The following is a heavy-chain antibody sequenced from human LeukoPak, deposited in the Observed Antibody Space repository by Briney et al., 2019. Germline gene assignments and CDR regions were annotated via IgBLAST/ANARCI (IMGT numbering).Heavy chain of an antibody. J-gene: IGHJ5*02. CDR1: GFTFSSYG. CDR2: ISYDGSNK. D-gene: IGHD6-19*01. V-gene: IGHV3-30*18. CDR3: AKTIAVAGTSGWFDP. Sequence: PGGSLRLSCAASGFTFSSYGMHWVRQAPGKGLEWVAVISYDGSNKYYADSVKGRFTIPRDNSKNTLYLQMNSLRAEDTAVYYCAKTIAVAGTSGWFDPWGQGTLVTVSS.